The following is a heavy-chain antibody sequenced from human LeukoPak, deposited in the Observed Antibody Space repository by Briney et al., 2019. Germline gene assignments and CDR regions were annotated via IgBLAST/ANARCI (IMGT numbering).Heavy chain of an antibody. CDR3: ARDSRVHYYDSSAGYFDL. V-gene: IGHV4-39*07. D-gene: IGHD3-22*01. CDR1: GGSISSSSYY. J-gene: IGHJ2*01. Sequence: SETLSLTCTVSGGSISSSSYYWGWIRQPPGKGLEWIGSIYYSGSTYYNPSLKSRVTISVDTSKNRFSLKLSSVTAADTAVYYCARDSRVHYYDSSAGYFDLWGRGTLVTVSS. CDR2: IYYSGST.